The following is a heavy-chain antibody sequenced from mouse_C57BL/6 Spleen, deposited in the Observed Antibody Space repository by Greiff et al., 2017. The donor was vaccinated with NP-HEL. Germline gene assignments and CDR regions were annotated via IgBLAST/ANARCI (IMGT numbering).Heavy chain of an antibody. CDR3: TRGDYYGSSSLTGRSDVDY. V-gene: IGHV1-15*01. CDR1: GYTFTDYE. D-gene: IGHD1-1*01. J-gene: IGHJ2*01. Sequence: VQLQQSGAELVRPGASVTLSCKASGYTFTDYEMHWVKQTPVHGLEWIGAIDPETGGTAYNQKFKGKAILTADKSSSTAYMELRSLTSEDSAVYYGTRGDYYGSSSLTGRSDVDYWGQVTTLTVSS. CDR2: IDPETGGT.